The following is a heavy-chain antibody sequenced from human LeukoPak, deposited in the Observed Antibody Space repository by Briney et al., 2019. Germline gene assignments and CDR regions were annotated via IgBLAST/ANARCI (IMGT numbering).Heavy chain of an antibody. CDR1: GFTFSTYA. CDR3: AKDPVAVAGNNYYRMDV. J-gene: IGHJ6*02. D-gene: IGHD6-19*01. CDR2: IGGSGGTT. Sequence: GGSLRLSCAASGFTFSTYAMSWVRQAPGKGLEWVSAIGGSGGTTYYADSVKGRFTISRDNSQDTLYVQMTSLRAEDTAVYYCAKDPVAVAGNNYYRMDVWGQGTTVTVSS. V-gene: IGHV3-23*01.